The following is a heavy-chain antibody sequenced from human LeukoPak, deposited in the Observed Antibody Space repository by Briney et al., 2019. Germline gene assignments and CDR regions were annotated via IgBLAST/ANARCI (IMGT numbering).Heavy chain of an antibody. Sequence: GGSLRLSCAASGFTFSSYAMSWVRQAPGKGQEWVSAISGSGGSTYYADSVKGRFTISRDNSKNTLYLQMNSLRAEDTAVYYCAKPNNYDFWSGYYNPWDYWGQGTLVTVSS. CDR3: AKPNNYDFWSGYYNPWDY. D-gene: IGHD3-3*01. V-gene: IGHV3-23*01. J-gene: IGHJ4*02. CDR2: ISGSGGST. CDR1: GFTFSSYA.